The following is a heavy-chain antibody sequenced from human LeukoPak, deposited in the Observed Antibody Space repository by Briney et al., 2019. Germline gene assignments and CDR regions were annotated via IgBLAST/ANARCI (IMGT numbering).Heavy chain of an antibody. CDR2: ISSSGRIT. CDR3: ARAGGSYEFDY. J-gene: IGHJ4*02. CDR1: GFTFSDYY. Sequence: GGSLRLSCAASGFTFSDYYMSWIRQAPGKGLEWVSYISSSGRITHYADSVKGRFTISRDNAKNSLYLQMNSLRAEDTAVYYCARAGGSYEFDYWGQGTLVTVSS. D-gene: IGHD5-18*01. V-gene: IGHV3-11*04.